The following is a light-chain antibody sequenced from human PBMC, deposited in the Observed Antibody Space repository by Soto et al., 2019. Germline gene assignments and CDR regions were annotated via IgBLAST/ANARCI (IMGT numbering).Light chain of an antibody. CDR2: GAS. CDR3: QQYNKWTPYT. J-gene: IGKJ2*01. Sequence: EIVMTQSPANLSVSPGERATLSCRASQSVSSNWAWYHQKRGQGATLLIYGASTSTASSPARFSGSGSWTEFSLTINSLQSADFAVYYCQQYNKWTPYTFGQGTKLEIK. V-gene: IGKV3-15*01. CDR1: QSVSSN.